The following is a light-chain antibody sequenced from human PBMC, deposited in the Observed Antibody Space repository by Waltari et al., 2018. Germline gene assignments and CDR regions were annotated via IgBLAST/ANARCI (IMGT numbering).Light chain of an antibody. Sequence: IVLTQSPDSLAVSLGERATINCRSSQSVLYSPNNKNYLAWYQQKPGQPPKLLIYWASIRGSAVPDRFSGSGSGTDFSLTISSLQAEDVAFYCCQQYDDTPRTFGQGTEVEIK. V-gene: IGKV4-1*01. CDR1: QSVLYSPNNKNY. CDR3: QQYDDTPRT. CDR2: WAS. J-gene: IGKJ1*01.